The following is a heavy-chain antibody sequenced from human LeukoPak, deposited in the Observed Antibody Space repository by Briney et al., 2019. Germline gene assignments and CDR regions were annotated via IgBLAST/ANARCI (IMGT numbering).Heavy chain of an antibody. CDR2: ISYDGSNK. CDR1: GFTFSSYG. Sequence: GGSLRLSCAASGFTFSSYGMHWVRQAPGKGLEWVAVISYDGSNKYYADSVKGRFTISRDNSKNTLYLQMNSLRAEDTAVYYCALWESLIDYWGQGTLVTVSS. CDR3: ALWESLIDY. V-gene: IGHV3-30*03. D-gene: IGHD3-16*01. J-gene: IGHJ4*02.